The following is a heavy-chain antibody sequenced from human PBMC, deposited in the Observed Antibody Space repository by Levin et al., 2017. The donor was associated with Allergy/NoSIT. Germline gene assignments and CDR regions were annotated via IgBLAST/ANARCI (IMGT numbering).Heavy chain of an antibody. Sequence: GESLKISCAASGFTFSNYAVAWVRHAPGKGLEWVSTISGSSGDTYYADSVKGRFTISRDNSENTLYLQMNSLRAEDTAIYYCAKHGAGQTYGAFDIWGQGTMVTVSS. J-gene: IGHJ3*02. CDR3: AKHGAGQTYGAFDI. D-gene: IGHD3-10*01. V-gene: IGHV3-23*01. CDR1: GFTFSNYA. CDR2: ISGSSGDT.